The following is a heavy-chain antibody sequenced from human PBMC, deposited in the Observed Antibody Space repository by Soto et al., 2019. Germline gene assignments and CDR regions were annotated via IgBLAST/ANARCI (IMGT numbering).Heavy chain of an antibody. V-gene: IGHV1-69*13. D-gene: IGHD3-9*01. J-gene: IGHJ6*02. Sequence: SVKVSCKASGGTFSSYAISWVRQAPGQGLEWMGGIIPIFVTANYAQKFQGRVTITADESTSTAYMELSSLRSEDTAVYYCARASAYGILTGSLTNNYYYYYGMDVWGQGTTVTVSS. CDR2: IIPIFVTA. CDR1: GGTFSSYA. CDR3: ARASAYGILTGSLTNNYYYYYGMDV.